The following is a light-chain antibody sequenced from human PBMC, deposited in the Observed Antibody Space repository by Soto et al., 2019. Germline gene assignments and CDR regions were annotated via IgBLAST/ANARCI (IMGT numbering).Light chain of an antibody. Sequence: DVVMTQSPLSLPVTLGQPASISCRSSQSLVHSDGNTYLNWFQQRPGQSPRRLIYKVSNRDSGVQDRFSGSGSGTDFTLKISRVEAEDVGVDYGVQTIRWPWTFGQGTKVEIK. CDR1: QSLVHSDGNTY. J-gene: IGKJ1*01. CDR2: KVS. V-gene: IGKV2-30*02. CDR3: VQTIRWPWT.